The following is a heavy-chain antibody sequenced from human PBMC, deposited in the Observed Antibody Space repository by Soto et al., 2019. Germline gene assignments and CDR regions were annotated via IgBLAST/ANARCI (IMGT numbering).Heavy chain of an antibody. J-gene: IGHJ3*02. Sequence: QVQLVESGGGLVKPGGSLRLSCAASGFTFSDYYMSWIRQAPGKGLEWVSYISSSSSYTNYADSVKGRFTISRDNAKNLLYLQMNSLRAEDTAVYYCARAMGPGDAFDIWGQGTMVTVSS. D-gene: IGHD3-16*01. CDR2: ISSSSSYT. CDR3: ARAMGPGDAFDI. CDR1: GFTFSDYY. V-gene: IGHV3-11*06.